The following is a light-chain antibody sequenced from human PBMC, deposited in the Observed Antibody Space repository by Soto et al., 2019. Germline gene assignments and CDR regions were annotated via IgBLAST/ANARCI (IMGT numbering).Light chain of an antibody. CDR1: QSVSSSY. V-gene: IGKV3-20*01. CDR3: QHYDRT. J-gene: IGKJ1*01. CDR2: GAY. Sequence: EIVLTQSPGTLSLSPGERATLSCRASQSVSSSYLAWYQQKPGQAPRLLIYGAYSRATGIPDRFSGSGSGTDFTLTISRLEPEDFAVYFCQHYDRTFGQGTKVDIK.